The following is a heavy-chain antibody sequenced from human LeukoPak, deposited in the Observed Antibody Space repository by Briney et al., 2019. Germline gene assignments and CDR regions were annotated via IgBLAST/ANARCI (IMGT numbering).Heavy chain of an antibody. Sequence: PSETLSLTCSVSGGSISSSNYYWSWIRQPAGKGLEWIGRIYTSESTNYNPSLKSRVTISVDTSKNQFSLKLSSVTAADTAVYYCARERGQWLVEGYYYYMDVWGKGTAVTISS. CDR3: ARERGQWLVEGYYYYMDV. CDR2: IYTSEST. D-gene: IGHD6-19*01. CDR1: GGSISSSNYY. V-gene: IGHV4-61*02. J-gene: IGHJ6*03.